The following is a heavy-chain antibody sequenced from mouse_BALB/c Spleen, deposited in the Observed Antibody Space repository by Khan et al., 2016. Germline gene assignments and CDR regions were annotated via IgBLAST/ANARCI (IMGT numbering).Heavy chain of an antibody. CDR3: ERMGGWYEMDY. D-gene: IGHD1-1*02. CDR2: ISSGSTNI. J-gene: IGHJ4*01. V-gene: IGHV5-17*02. CDR1: GFTFSGFG. Sequence: EVQLVESGGDLVQPGGSRKLSCAASGFTFSGFGMHWVRQAPENGLEWVAYISSGSTNIYYADTVKGRFTISRDNPTNTLFLQMTSRRAGGTAMYYCERMGGWYEMDYRGQGALVTVSS.